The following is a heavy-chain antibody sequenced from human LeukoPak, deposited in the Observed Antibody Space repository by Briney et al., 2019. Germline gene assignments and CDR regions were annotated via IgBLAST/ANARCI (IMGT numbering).Heavy chain of an antibody. J-gene: IGHJ4*02. Sequence: GESLKISCKGSGYSFTSYWIGWVRQMPGKGLEWMGIIYPGDSDTRYSPSFQGQVTISADKSISTVYLQWSSLKASDTAMYYCARTRIAVAGPPYYFDYWGQGTLVTVSS. CDR3: ARTRIAVAGPPYYFDY. D-gene: IGHD6-19*01. CDR1: GYSFTSYW. V-gene: IGHV5-51*01. CDR2: IYPGDSDT.